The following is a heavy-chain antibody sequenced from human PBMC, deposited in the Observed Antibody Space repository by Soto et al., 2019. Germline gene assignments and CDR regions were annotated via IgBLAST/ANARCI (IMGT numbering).Heavy chain of an antibody. J-gene: IGHJ2*01. CDR2: IIPILGIA. CDR1: GGTFSSYT. Sequence: QVQLVQSGAEVKKPGSSVKVSCKASGGTFSSYTISWVRQAPGQGLEWMGRIIPILGIANYAQKFQGRVTITADKSTRTAYMELSSLRSEDTAVYYCARYSTVAGGKWYFDLWGRGTLVTVSS. CDR3: ARYSTVAGGKWYFDL. D-gene: IGHD6-19*01. V-gene: IGHV1-69*02.